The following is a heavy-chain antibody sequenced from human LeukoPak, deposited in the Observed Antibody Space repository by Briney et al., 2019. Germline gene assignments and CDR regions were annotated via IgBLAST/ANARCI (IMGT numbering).Heavy chain of an antibody. CDR2: ISYDGSNK. CDR3: AKERDIVVVPASGYFDY. Sequence: GGSLRLSCAASGFTFSSYGMHWVRQAPGKGLEWVAVISYDGSNKYYADSVKGRFTISRDNSKNTLYLQMNSLRAEDTAVYYCAKERDIVVVPASGYFDYWGQGTLVTVSS. J-gene: IGHJ4*02. CDR1: GFTFSSYG. D-gene: IGHD2-2*01. V-gene: IGHV3-30*18.